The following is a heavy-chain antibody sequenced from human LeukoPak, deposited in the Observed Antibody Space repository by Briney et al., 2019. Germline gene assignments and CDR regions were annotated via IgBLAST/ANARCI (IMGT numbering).Heavy chain of an antibody. V-gene: IGHV3-30*04. J-gene: IGHJ4*02. CDR2: ISYHGSNT. CDR3: ARDQWEAVAGSVDY. Sequence: GGSLRLSCAASGFTFSSYAMHWVRQAPGKELEWVAVISYHGSNTYYGDSVKGRFTISRDNSKNTLYLQMNSLRTEDTAVYYCARDQWEAVAGSVDYWGQGTLVTVSS. CDR1: GFTFSSYA. D-gene: IGHD6-19*01.